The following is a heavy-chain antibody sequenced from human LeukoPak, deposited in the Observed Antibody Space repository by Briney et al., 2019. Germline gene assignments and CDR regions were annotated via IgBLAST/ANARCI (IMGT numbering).Heavy chain of an antibody. CDR2: INPSGGST. Sequence: ASVKVSCKASGYTFTSYYMHWVRQAPGQGLEWMGIINPSGGSTSYAQKFQGRVTMTRDTSTSTDYMELSSLRSEDTAVYYCARVSSGMRDAFDIWGQGTMVTVSS. CDR1: GYTFTSYY. CDR3: ARVSSGMRDAFDI. J-gene: IGHJ3*02. V-gene: IGHV1-46*01. D-gene: IGHD6-19*01.